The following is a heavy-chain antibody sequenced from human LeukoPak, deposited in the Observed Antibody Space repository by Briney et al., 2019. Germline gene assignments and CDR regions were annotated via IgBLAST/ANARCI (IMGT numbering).Heavy chain of an antibody. Sequence: ASVKVSCKASGYTFTTYGISWVRQAPGQGLEWMGWISAYNGNTNYAQKLQGRVTMTTDTSTSTAYMELRSLRSDVTAVYYCARDPLLSHDCWSGYYTPFDYWGQGTLVTVSS. J-gene: IGHJ4*02. D-gene: IGHD3-3*01. V-gene: IGHV1-18*01. CDR3: ARDPLLSHDCWSGYYTPFDY. CDR2: ISAYNGNT. CDR1: GYTFTTYG.